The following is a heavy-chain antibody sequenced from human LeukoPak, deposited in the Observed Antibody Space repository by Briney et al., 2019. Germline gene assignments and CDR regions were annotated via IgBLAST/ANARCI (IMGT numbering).Heavy chain of an antibody. Sequence: GASVKVSCKASGYRFTGHDINWVRQATGQGLEWMGWMNPNNGGTVYSQKFQGRVTMTEDTSTDTAYMELSSLRSEDTAVYYCATTGRGSGWYEGFDPWGQGTLVTVSS. D-gene: IGHD6-19*01. J-gene: IGHJ5*02. CDR2: MNPNNGGT. CDR3: ATTGRGSGWYEGFDP. V-gene: IGHV1-8*01. CDR1: GYRFTGHD.